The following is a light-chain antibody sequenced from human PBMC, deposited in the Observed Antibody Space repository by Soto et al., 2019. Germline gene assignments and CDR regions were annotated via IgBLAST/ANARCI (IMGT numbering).Light chain of an antibody. J-gene: IGKJ2*01. Sequence: IVLTQSPGTLSLSPGERATLSCRASQSVSSNYIAWYQQKLGQAPRLLIYGASSRATGIPDRFSGSGSGTDFPLTISRLEPEDFAVYFCQQYGRSPPFTFGQGTKVDIK. CDR1: QSVSSNY. V-gene: IGKV3-20*01. CDR3: QQYGRSPPFT. CDR2: GAS.